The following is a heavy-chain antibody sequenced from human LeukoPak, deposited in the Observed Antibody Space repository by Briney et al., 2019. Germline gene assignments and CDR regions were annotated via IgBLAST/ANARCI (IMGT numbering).Heavy chain of an antibody. J-gene: IGHJ3*02. CDR1: GFTFDDYT. CDR3: AKGLIAATIQGWEAFDI. Sequence: PGGSLRLSCAASGFTFDDYTMHWVRQAPGKGLEWVSLISWDGGSTYYADSVKGRFTISRDNSRNSLYLQMNSLRTEDTALYYCAKGLIAATIQGWEAFDIWGQGTMVTVSS. CDR2: ISWDGGST. D-gene: IGHD5-12*01. V-gene: IGHV3-43*01.